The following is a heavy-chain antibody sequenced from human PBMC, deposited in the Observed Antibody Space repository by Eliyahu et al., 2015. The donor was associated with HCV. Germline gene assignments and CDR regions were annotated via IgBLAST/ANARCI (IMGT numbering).Heavy chain of an antibody. V-gene: IGHV5-51*01. CDR2: IYPGDSDT. CDR3: ERHNYDSSGYIGDY. D-gene: IGHD3-22*01. CDR1: GYSFXSYW. J-gene: IGHJ4*02. Sequence: EVQLVQSGAXVKKPGESLXISCXGSGYSFXSYWIXWXRQMPGKGLEWMGIIYPGDSDTRYSPSFQGQVTISADKSISTAYLQWSSLKASDTAMYYCERHNYDSSGYIGDYWGQGTLVTVSS.